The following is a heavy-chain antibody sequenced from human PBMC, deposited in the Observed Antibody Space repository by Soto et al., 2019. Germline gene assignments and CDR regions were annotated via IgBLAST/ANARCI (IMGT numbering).Heavy chain of an antibody. Sequence: PSETLSLTCAVSGYSISSGYYWGWIRQPPGKGLEWIGSIYHSGSTYYNPSLKSRVTISVDTSKNQFSLKLSSVTAADTAVYYCARVGAVGILSTPGYWGQGTLVTVS. V-gene: IGHV4-38-2*01. CDR2: IYHSGST. D-gene: IGHD6-19*01. CDR1: GYSISSGYY. CDR3: ARVGAVGILSTPGY. J-gene: IGHJ4*02.